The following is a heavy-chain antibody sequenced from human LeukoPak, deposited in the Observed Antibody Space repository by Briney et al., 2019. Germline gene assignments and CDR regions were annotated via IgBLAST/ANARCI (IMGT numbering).Heavy chain of an antibody. CDR2: ISYDESDK. CDR1: GFTFSNYG. V-gene: IGHV3-30*18. CDR3: AKGVVAATNAAYYGMDV. D-gene: IGHD2-15*01. Sequence: ARSLTLSCAASGFTFSNYGMHWVRQAPGKGLEWVAVISYDESDKYYADSVKGRFTTSRDNSKNTLYLQMNSLRPEDTAVYYCAKGVVAATNAAYYGMDVWGQGTTVTVS. J-gene: IGHJ6*02.